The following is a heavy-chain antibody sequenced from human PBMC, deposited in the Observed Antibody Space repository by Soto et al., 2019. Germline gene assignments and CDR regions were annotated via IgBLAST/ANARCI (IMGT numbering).Heavy chain of an antibody. Sequence: PSETLSLTCAVYGGSFSGYYWSWIRQPPGKGLEWIGEINHSGSTNYNPSLKSRVTISVDTSKNQFSLKLSSVTAADTAVYYCARGSNWNYFHYFDYWGQGTLVTVSS. CDR1: GGSFSGYY. V-gene: IGHV4-34*01. CDR2: INHSGST. CDR3: ARGSNWNYFHYFDY. D-gene: IGHD1-7*01. J-gene: IGHJ4*02.